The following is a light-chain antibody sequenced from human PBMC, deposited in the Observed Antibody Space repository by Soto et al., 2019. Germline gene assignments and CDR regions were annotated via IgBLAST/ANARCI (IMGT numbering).Light chain of an antibody. CDR3: HPSFIPPT. Sequence: HDTLSLSPGERASLSCRGSQSVSSSDLAWYQQKPGQAPRLRIYGASSRAAGIPDRLSGSGSGTDFTLTFSCLEPDDLGVYNCHPSFIPPTF. V-gene: IGKV3-20*01. CDR1: QSVSSSD. CDR2: GAS. J-gene: IGKJ1*01.